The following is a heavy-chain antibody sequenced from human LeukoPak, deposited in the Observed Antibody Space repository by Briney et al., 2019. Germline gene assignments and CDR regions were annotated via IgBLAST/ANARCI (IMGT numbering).Heavy chain of an antibody. Sequence: ASVKVSCKASGYTFTAYYMHWGRQAPGKGLRWMGGINPNRGGANYAQKFQGRVTMTRDTSISTAYMELSRLRSDDTAVYYCARDNNESARRTHRAQGTFDYWGQGTLVTVSS. J-gene: IGHJ4*02. V-gene: IGHV1-2*02. CDR1: GYTFTAYY. CDR3: ARDNNESARRTHRAQGTFDY. D-gene: IGHD1/OR15-1a*01. CDR2: INPNRGGA.